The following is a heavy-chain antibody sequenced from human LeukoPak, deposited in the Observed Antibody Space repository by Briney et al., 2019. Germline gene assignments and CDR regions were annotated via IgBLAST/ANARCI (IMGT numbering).Heavy chain of an antibody. J-gene: IGHJ4*02. CDR3: ATTAIKYSGSYFDY. CDR2: IIPIFGTA. Sequence: VASVKVSCKASGGTFSSYSISWVRQAPGQGLEWMGRIIPIFGTANYAQKFQGTVTITTDESTSTAYMELSSLRTEDTAVYYCATTAIKYSGSYFDYWGQGTLVTVSS. D-gene: IGHD1-26*01. CDR1: GGTFSSYS. V-gene: IGHV1-69*05.